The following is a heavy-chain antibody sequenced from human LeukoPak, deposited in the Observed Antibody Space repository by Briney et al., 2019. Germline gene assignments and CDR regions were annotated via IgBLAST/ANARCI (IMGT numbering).Heavy chain of an antibody. J-gene: IGHJ4*02. Sequence: SETLSLTCTVSGGSISSGDYYWSWIRQPPGKGLEWIGYIYYSGSTNYNPSLKSRVTIFVDTSKNQFSLKLSSVAAADTAVYYCAGGGNSPDYFDYWGQGTLVTVSS. CDR1: GGSISSGDYY. CDR3: AGGGNSPDYFDY. D-gene: IGHD4-23*01. CDR2: IYYSGST. V-gene: IGHV4-30-4*08.